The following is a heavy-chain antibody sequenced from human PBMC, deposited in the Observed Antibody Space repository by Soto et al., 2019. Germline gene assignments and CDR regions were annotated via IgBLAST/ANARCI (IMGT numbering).Heavy chain of an antibody. Sequence: QVQLVQSGAEVKKPGSSVKVSSKASGGTFSTSSINWLRQAPGQRPEWMGNILPIFGTADYAQKFQGRVTITANKSTNTAYMELRSLLSEDTAVYYCARGHEYGGNSDDFDFWGQGTVVTDSS. CDR1: GGTFSTSS. CDR2: ILPIFGTA. V-gene: IGHV1-69*14. D-gene: IGHD4-17*01. CDR3: ARGHEYGGNSDDFDF. J-gene: IGHJ3*01.